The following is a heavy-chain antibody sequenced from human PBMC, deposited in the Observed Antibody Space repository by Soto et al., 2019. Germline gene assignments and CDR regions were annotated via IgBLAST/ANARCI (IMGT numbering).Heavy chain of an antibody. J-gene: IGHJ3*02. Sequence: GGSLRLSCAASGFTFSSYGMHWVRQAPGKGLEWVAVISYDGSNKYCADSVKGRFTISRDNSKNTLYLQMTSLRAEDTAVYYCAKAMVVVTAISGGGGFDKWGQGTLVTVSS. CDR3: AKAMVVVTAISGGGGFDK. CDR2: ISYDGSNK. V-gene: IGHV3-30*18. D-gene: IGHD2-21*02. CDR1: GFTFSSYG.